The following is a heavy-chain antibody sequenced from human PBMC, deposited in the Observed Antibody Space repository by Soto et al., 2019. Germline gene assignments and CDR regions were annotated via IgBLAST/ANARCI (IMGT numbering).Heavy chain of an antibody. V-gene: IGHV4-39*01. CDR1: GGSISSSSYY. CDR3: ARHSRYCTNGVCYGFDYYYYYGMDV. CDR2: IYYSGST. J-gene: IGHJ6*02. D-gene: IGHD2-8*01. Sequence: PSETLSLTCTVSGGSISSSSYYWGWIRQPPGKGLEWIGSIYYSGSTYYNPSLKSRVTISVDTSKNQFSLKLSSVTAADTAVYYCARHSRYCTNGVCYGFDYYYYYGMDVWGQGTTVTVSS.